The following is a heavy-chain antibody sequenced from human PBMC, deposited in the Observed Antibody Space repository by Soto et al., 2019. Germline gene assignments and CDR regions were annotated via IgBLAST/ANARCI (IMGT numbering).Heavy chain of an antibody. CDR3: AIEVDYAGNPVIGFDF. CDR1: GYSFTSYW. V-gene: IGHV5-51*01. CDR2: IYPGDSDT. Sequence: GESLKISCKGSGYSFTSYWIGWVRQMPGKGLEWMGIIYPGDSDTRYSPSFQGQVTISADKSIRTAYLQWSSLKASDTAMYYCAIEVDYAGNPVIGFDFWGQGTMVT. D-gene: IGHD4-17*01. J-gene: IGHJ3*01.